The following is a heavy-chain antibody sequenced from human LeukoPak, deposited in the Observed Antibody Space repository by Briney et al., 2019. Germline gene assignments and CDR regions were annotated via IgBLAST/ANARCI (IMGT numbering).Heavy chain of an antibody. J-gene: IGHJ5*01. CDR1: GYTFTSYG. CDR3: ARASGSYWWFDS. D-gene: IGHD1-26*01. Sequence: ASVKVSCKASGYTFTSYGISWVRQAPGQGLEWMGWISAYKGNTNYAQKFQGRVTITADKSTSTAYMELSSLRSEDTAVYYCARASGSYWWFDSWGQGTLVTVSS. V-gene: IGHV1-18*01. CDR2: ISAYKGNT.